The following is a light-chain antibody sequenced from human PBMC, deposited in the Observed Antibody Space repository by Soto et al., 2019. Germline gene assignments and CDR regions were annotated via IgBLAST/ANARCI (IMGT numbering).Light chain of an antibody. V-gene: IGLV2-14*02. Sequence: QSALTQPASVSGSLGQSITISCTGTSSDVGSYNIVSWYQQHPGKVPKLIIYEGSSRPSGVSNRFSGSKSGNTAALTISGLQAEDEADYYCSSYTSSNTVIFGGGTKVTVL. J-gene: IGLJ2*01. CDR2: EGS. CDR1: SSDVGSYNI. CDR3: SSYTSSNTVI.